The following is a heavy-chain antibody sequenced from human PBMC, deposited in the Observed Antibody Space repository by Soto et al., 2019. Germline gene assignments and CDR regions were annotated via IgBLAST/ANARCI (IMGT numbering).Heavy chain of an antibody. CDR2: IFATSTTI. D-gene: IGHD2-15*01. CDR1: GFIFRSYS. Sequence: GGSLRLSCVASGFIFRSYSMVWVRQAPWKGLEWISYIFATSTTIYYADSVKGRFTVSRDNSKNTLYLQMNSLRAEDTAVYYCARDRGGPPLRYYYGMDVWGQGTTVTVYS. J-gene: IGHJ6*01. CDR3: ARDRGGPPLRYYYGMDV. V-gene: IGHV3-48*01.